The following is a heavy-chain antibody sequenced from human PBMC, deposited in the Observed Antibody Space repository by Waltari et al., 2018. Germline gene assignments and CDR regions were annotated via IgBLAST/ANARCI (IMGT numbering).Heavy chain of an antibody. J-gene: IGHJ4*02. CDR3: ARDVEDDGSGYSD. Sequence: EVQLVESGGGLYQPGVSVRLSCAAPGFSVSSNYMFWVRQAPGRGLELVSVMFSSGRTYDADSGKGRFTISRDNSMNTVYLQMHSLRAEDTAMYYCARDVEDDGSGYSDWGQGTLVTVSS. CDR2: MFSSGRT. CDR1: GFSVSSNY. V-gene: IGHV3-53*01. D-gene: IGHD3-22*01.